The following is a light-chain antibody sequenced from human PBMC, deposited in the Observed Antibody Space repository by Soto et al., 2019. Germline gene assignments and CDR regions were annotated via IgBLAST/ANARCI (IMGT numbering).Light chain of an antibody. CDR1: QSVSSY. CDR2: DAS. Sequence: EIVLTQSPATLSLSPGERATLSCRASQSVSSYLAWYRQKPGQAPRLLIYDASTRATGIPDRFSGSGSGTDFTLTISRLEPEDFAVYYCQQYGSTPRTFGLGTKVDIK. J-gene: IGKJ1*01. CDR3: QQYGSTPRT. V-gene: IGKV3-20*01.